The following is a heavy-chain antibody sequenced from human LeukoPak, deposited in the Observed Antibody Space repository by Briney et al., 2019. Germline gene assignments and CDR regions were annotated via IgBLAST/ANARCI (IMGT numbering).Heavy chain of an antibody. CDR2: ISSSSSYI. J-gene: IGHJ4*02. Sequence: GSLRLSCAASGFTFSSYSMNWVRQAPGKGLEWVSSISSSSSYIYYADSVKGRFTISRDNAKNSLYLQMNSLRAEDTAVYYCARDYPMGLLNRDIVATTGDYWGQGTLVTVSS. CDR3: ARDYPMGLLNRDIVATTGDY. CDR1: GFTFSSYS. D-gene: IGHD5-12*01. V-gene: IGHV3-21*01.